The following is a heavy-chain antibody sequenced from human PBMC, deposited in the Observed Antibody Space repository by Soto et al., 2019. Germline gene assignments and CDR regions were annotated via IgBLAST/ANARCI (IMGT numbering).Heavy chain of an antibody. CDR3: ARSREIIASAGSFDY. J-gene: IGHJ4*02. CDR1: GFTFSSHV. Sequence: EVQLLESGGGLVQPGGSLRLSCADSGFTFSSHVMSWVRQAPGKGLEWVSGISTGGGSTDYADSVKGRFTISRDNSKNTLHLQMKSLRAEDTAVYYCARSREIIASAGSFDYWGQGTLVTVSS. CDR2: ISTGGGST. V-gene: IGHV3-23*01. D-gene: IGHD6-25*01.